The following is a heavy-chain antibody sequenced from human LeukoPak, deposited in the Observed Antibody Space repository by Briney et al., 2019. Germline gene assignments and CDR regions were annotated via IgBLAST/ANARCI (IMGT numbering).Heavy chain of an antibody. CDR1: GYTFTGYY. D-gene: IGHD3-10*01. J-gene: IGHJ4*02. CDR3: AREETGYYFDY. CDR2: INPNSGGT. Sequence: ASVKVSCKASGYTFTGYYMHWVRQAPGQGLEWMGWINPNSGGTNYAQKFQGRVTMTRDTSISTAYMELSSLRSEDTAVYYCAREETGYYFDYWGQGTLVTVSS. V-gene: IGHV1-2*02.